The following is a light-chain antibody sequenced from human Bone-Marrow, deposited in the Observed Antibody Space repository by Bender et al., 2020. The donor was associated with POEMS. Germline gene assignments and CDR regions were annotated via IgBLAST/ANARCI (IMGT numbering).Light chain of an antibody. CDR3: GTWDSSLSAWV. V-gene: IGLV1-51*01. J-gene: IGLJ3*02. CDR1: ASSVGNYY. CDR2: DNV. Sequence: QSVLTQPPSVSAAPGQQVIIPCSGTASSVGNYYVSWYQQFPGAAPRLLIYDNVQRPSGIPDRFSGSKSGTSATLALTGFQTGDEADYYCGTWDSSLSAWVFGGGTKLTVL.